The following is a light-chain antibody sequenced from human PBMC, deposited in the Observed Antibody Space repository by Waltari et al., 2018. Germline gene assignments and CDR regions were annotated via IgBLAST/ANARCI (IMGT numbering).Light chain of an antibody. CDR1: SSDVGAYNH. CDR3: SSYAGNHKLV. CDR2: DVN. Sequence: QSALTQPPSASGSPGQSVTISCTGTSSDVGAYNHVSCYQHHPGKGPKPIICDVNNRPSGGPDRFSGSKSGNTASLTVSGLQAEDEADYYCSSYAGNHKLVFGGGTELAVL. J-gene: IGLJ2*01. V-gene: IGLV2-8*01.